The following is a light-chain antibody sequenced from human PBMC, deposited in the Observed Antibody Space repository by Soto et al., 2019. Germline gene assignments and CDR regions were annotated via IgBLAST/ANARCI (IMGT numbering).Light chain of an antibody. V-gene: IGKV3-15*01. CDR3: QQYNEWPLT. CDR1: QSVSNN. Sequence: EIVLTQSPATLSVSPGERATLSCRASQSVSNNLAWYQQKSGQAPRLLIYHASTRATGIPARFSGSGSGTESTLTISSLQSEDFAVYYCQQYNEWPLTFGGGTKVEIK. J-gene: IGKJ4*01. CDR2: HAS.